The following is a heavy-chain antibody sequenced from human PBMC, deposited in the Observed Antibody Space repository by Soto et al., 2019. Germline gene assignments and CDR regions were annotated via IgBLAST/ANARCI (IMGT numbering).Heavy chain of an antibody. D-gene: IGHD2-15*01. J-gene: IGHJ1*01. CDR1: GYLFTAYS. CDR3: AREENCSGGTCYSEYFHR. CDR2: VNPSGGST. V-gene: IGHV1-46*01. Sequence: XSVKGSCKASGYLFTAYSMHWGRLAPGQGLEWMGVVNPSGGSTKYAQNFQGRVTMTRDTSTTTIYMELSSLRSDDTAIYYCAREENCSGGTCYSEYFHRWGQGTLVTVSS.